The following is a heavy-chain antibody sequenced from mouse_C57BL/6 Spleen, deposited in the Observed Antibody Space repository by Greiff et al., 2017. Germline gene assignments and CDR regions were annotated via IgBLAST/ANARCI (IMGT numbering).Heavy chain of an antibody. D-gene: IGHD1-1*01. V-gene: IGHV1-72*01. CDR2: IDPNSGGT. J-gene: IGHJ2*01. CDR3: ARSYGRSSYYFDY. Sequence: VKLQQPGAELVKPGASVKLSCKASGYTFTSYWMHWVKQRPGRGLEWIGRIDPNSGGTKYNEKFKSQATLTVDKPSSTAYMQLSSLTSEDSAVYYCARSYGRSSYYFDYWGQGTTLTVSS. CDR1: GYTFTSYW.